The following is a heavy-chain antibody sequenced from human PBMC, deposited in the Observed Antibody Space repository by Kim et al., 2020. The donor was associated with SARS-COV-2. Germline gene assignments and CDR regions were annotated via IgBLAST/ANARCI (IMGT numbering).Heavy chain of an antibody. J-gene: IGHJ3*02. Sequence: ASVKVSCKASGYTFTSYGISWVRQAPGQGLEWMGWISAYNGNTNYAQKLQGRVTMTTDTSTSTAYMELRSLRSDDTAVYYCAREGESPEWEPLTDAFDIWGQGTMVTVSS. D-gene: IGHD1-26*01. V-gene: IGHV1-18*01. CDR1: GYTFTSYG. CDR2: ISAYNGNT. CDR3: AREGESPEWEPLTDAFDI.